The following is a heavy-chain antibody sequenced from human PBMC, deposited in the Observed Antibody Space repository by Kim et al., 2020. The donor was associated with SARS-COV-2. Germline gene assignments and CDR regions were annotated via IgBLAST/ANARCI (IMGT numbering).Heavy chain of an antibody. J-gene: IGHJ4*02. D-gene: IGHD2-21*02. V-gene: IGHV3-23*01. CDR3: AKDRTVWPGGDSIDY. CDR2: ISGSGDRT. CDR1: GFTFSSYA. Sequence: GGSLRLSCAASGFTFSSYALSWVRQAPGKGLEWVSAISGSGDRTYYVDSVKGRFTISRDNSKNTLYLQMNSLRAEDTAVYYCAKDRTVWPGGDSIDYWGQGVLVTVSS.